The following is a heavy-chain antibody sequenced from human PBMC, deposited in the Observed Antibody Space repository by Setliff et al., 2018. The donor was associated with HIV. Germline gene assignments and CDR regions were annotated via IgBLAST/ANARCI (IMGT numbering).Heavy chain of an antibody. Sequence: GASVKVSCKASGDAFTDYYIHWVRQAPGQGLEWMGWINPNSGGTNYAQKFQGRVTMTRDTSISTAYMELSRLRSDDTAVYYCARASREREGKGYYYYMDVWGKGTTVTVSS. D-gene: IGHD1-26*01. CDR2: INPNSGGT. CDR3: ARASREREGKGYYYYMDV. J-gene: IGHJ6*03. V-gene: IGHV1-2*02. CDR1: GDAFTDYY.